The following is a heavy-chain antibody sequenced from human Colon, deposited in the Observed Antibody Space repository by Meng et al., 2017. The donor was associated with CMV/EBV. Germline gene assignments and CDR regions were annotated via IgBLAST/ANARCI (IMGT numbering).Heavy chain of an antibody. CDR1: GFDFDEYV. CDR3: AKDRDCTSNSCPNYDMDV. D-gene: IGHD2/OR15-2a*01. CDR2: ISWNSGSI. J-gene: IGHJ6*02. Sequence: SLKISCVASGFDFDEYVMHWVRLAPGKGLEWVSGISWNSGSIGYADSVKGRFTISRDNAKNPVYLQMNSLRAEDTALYFCAKDRDCTSNSCPNYDMDVWGQGTTVTVSS. V-gene: IGHV3-9*01.